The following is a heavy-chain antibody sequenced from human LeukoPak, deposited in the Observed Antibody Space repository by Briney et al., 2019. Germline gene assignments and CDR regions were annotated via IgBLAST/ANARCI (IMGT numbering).Heavy chain of an antibody. CDR2: ISGSGVYT. V-gene: IGHV3-23*01. CDR3: AKEVFGIELDYGDLAPRGNLFDY. Sequence: PGGSLRLSCGASGFIFSNYAMSWVRQAPGKGLEWVSAISGSGVYTYYADSVKGRFTISRDNSKNTLYLQMNSLRAEDTAVYYCAKEVFGIELDYGDLAPRGNLFDYWGQGTLVTVSS. D-gene: IGHD4-17*01. J-gene: IGHJ4*02. CDR1: GFIFSNYA.